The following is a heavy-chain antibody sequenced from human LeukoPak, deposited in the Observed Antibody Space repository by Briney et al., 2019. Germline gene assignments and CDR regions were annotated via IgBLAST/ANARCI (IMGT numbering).Heavy chain of an antibody. Sequence: SETLSLTCAVSGYSISSGYYWGWIRQPPGKGLEWIGEINHSGSTNYNPSLKSRVTISVDTSKNQFSLKLSSVTAADTAVYYRAREDDYYDSSGYDYWGQGTLVTVSS. CDR1: GYSISSGYY. D-gene: IGHD3-22*01. J-gene: IGHJ4*02. CDR2: INHSGST. V-gene: IGHV4-38-2*02. CDR3: AREDDYYDSSGYDY.